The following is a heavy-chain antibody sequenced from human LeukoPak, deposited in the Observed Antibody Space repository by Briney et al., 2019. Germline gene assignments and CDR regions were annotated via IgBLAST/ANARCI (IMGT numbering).Heavy chain of an antibody. D-gene: IGHD3-22*01. CDR1: GFTFSSYA. J-gene: IGHJ3*02. CDR3: ARDKSYYYYSSGPGAFDI. Sequence: PGGSLRLSCAASGFTFSSYAMHWVRQAPGKGLEYVSAISSNGGSTYYANSVKGRFTISRDNSKNTLYLQMGSLRAEDMAVYYCARDKSYYYYSSGPGAFDIWGQGTMVTVSS. CDR2: ISSNGGST. V-gene: IGHV3-64*01.